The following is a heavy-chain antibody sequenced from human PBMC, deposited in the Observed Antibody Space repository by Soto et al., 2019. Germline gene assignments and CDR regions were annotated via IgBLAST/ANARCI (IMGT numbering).Heavy chain of an antibody. CDR1: GFIFDDYA. V-gene: IGHV3-9*01. D-gene: IGHD3-3*01. Sequence: PGGSLRLSCIASGFIFDDYAIHCVRQVPGKGLEWVSGIDWNRATIGYADSVKGRFTLSRDNARNSVLLQMNSLRPEDTALYYCVKDVGSRHYDFTNFDSWGQGTLVTVSS. CDR2: IDWNRATI. CDR3: VKDVGSRHYDFTNFDS. J-gene: IGHJ4*02.